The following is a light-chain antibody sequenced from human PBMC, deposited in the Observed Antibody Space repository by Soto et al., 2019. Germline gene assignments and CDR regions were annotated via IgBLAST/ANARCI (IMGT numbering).Light chain of an antibody. J-gene: IGKJ2*01. CDR2: DAS. Sequence: EIVLTPSPATLSLSPGERATLSCRASQSVSSYLAWYQQKPGQAPRLLIYDASNRTTGIPAKFSGSRAETDFTLTITRPDPRDVAVYYCQQSSNSYTFVQGTKLEMK. CDR1: QSVSSY. CDR3: QQSSNSYT. V-gene: IGKV3-11*01.